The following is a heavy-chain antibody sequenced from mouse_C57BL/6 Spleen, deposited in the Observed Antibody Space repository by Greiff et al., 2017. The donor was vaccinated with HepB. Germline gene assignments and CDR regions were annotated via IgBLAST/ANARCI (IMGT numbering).Heavy chain of an antibody. CDR3: TGDGYDYYAMDY. CDR1: GFTFSDAW. Sequence: EVQGVESGGGLVQPGGSMKLSCAASGFTFSDAWMDWVRQSPEKGLEWVAEIRNKANNHATYYAESVKGRFTISRDDSKSSVYLQMNSLRAEDTGIYYCTGDGYDYYAMDYWGQGTSVTVSS. J-gene: IGHJ4*01. V-gene: IGHV6-6*01. D-gene: IGHD2-3*01. CDR2: IRNKANNHAT.